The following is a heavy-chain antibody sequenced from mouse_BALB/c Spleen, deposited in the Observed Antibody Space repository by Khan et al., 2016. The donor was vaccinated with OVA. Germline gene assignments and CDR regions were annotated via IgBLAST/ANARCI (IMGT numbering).Heavy chain of an antibody. CDR1: GYTFTTYT. CDR3: ARSGQLGLRGGFTY. Sequence: QVQLKQSGAELARPGASVKMSCKTSGYTFTTYTLHWVKQRPGRSLEWIGYINPSNDYTNYHQKFKDKSTLTADKSSSTAYMQLSSLTSEDSAVYYCARSGQLGLRGGFTYWGQGTLVTVSA. J-gene: IGHJ3*01. V-gene: IGHV1-4*01. CDR2: INPSNDYT. D-gene: IGHD3-2*01.